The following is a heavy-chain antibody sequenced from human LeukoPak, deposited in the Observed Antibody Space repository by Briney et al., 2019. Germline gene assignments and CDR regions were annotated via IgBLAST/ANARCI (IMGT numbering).Heavy chain of an antibody. J-gene: IGHJ4*02. CDR3: ARERRGWFYFDL. V-gene: IGHV1-69*13. CDR1: GGSFSNYG. D-gene: IGHD6-19*01. Sequence: ASVEVSCKASGGSFSNYGVTWVRQAPGQGLEWMGKIIPTFGTINYAQKFQGRVTITADESTTTACMEVTSLTSEDTGVYYCARERRGWFYFDLWGQGTLVTVSS. CDR2: IIPTFGTI.